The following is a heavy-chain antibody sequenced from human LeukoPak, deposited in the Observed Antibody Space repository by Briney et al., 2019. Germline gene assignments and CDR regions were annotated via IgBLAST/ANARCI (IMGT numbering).Heavy chain of an antibody. CDR3: ASIIQLWPFDY. D-gene: IGHD5-18*01. Sequence: GGSLRLSCAASGLTFSSSWMSWVRQAPGKGLEWVANIMQDGSEKHYVDSVKGRFTISRDNAKNSLYLQMNSLRAEDTAVYFCASIIQLWPFDYWGQGTLVTVSS. CDR1: GLTFSSSW. CDR2: IMQDGSEK. J-gene: IGHJ4*02. V-gene: IGHV3-7*02.